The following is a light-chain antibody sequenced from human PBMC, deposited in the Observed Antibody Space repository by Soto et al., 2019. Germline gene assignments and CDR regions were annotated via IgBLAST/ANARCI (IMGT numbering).Light chain of an antibody. J-gene: IGLJ1*01. CDR1: SRDVGGYDY. CDR3: SSYTRSSNPYV. V-gene: IGLV2-14*01. Sequence: QSALTQPASVSGSPGQSITISCTGTSRDVGGYDYVSWYQHHPGKAPKLMIYEVSSRPSGVSDRFSGSKSGNTASLTISGLQTEDEADYYCSSYTRSSNPYVFGTGTKLTVL. CDR2: EVS.